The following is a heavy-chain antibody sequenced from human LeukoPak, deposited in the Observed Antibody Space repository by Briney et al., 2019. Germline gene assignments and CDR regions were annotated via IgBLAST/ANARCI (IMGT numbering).Heavy chain of an antibody. J-gene: IGHJ3*02. CDR3: ARDLHDYGDGLAFDI. V-gene: IGHV3-7*01. D-gene: IGHD4-17*01. CDR1: GFTFSSYW. Sequence: QSGGSLRLSCAASGFTFSSYWMSWVRQAPGKGLEWVANIKQDGSEKYYVDSVKGRFTISRDNAKNSLYLQMNSLRAEDTAVYYCARDLHDYGDGLAFDIWGQGTMVTVSS. CDR2: IKQDGSEK.